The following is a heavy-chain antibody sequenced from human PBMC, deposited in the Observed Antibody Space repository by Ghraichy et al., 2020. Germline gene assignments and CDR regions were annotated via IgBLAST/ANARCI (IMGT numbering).Heavy chain of an antibody. CDR3: ARIPDYYGSGRPFDY. Sequence: SGPTLVKPTQTLTLTCTFSGFSLSTSGMCVSWIRQPPGKALEWLALIDWDDDKYYSTSLKTRLTISKDTSKNQVVLTMTNMDPVDTATYYCARIPDYYGSGRPFDYWGQGTLVTVSA. V-gene: IGHV2-70*01. CDR2: IDWDDDK. J-gene: IGHJ4*02. CDR1: GFSLSTSGMC. D-gene: IGHD3-10*01.